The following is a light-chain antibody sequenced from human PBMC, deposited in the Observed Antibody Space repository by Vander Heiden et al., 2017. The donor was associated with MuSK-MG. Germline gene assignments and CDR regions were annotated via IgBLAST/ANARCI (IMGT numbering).Light chain of an antibody. Sequence: EIVLTQSPGTLSLSPGERTTLSCRASQSVSSSYLAWYQQKPGQAPRLLVYGASGRATGIPDRFGGSGSGTDFALTISRLEPEDFAVYYCQQYCSSPSTFGQGTKLEVK. CDR3: QQYCSSPST. CDR1: QSVSSSY. J-gene: IGKJ2*01. V-gene: IGKV3-20*01. CDR2: GAS.